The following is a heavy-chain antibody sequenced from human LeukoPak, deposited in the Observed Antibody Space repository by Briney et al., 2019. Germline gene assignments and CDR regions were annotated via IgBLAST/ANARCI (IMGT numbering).Heavy chain of an antibody. CDR1: GFTFGSYG. J-gene: IGHJ3*02. V-gene: IGHV3-33*01. CDR2: IWYDGSNK. CDR3: ASPSGSYGEGAFDI. Sequence: GGSLRLSCAASGFTFGSYGLHWVRQAPGKGLEWVAVIWYDGSNKYYADSVKGRFTISRDNSKNTLYLQMNSLRAEDTAVYYCASPSGSYGEGAFDIWGQGTMVTVSS. D-gene: IGHD1-26*01.